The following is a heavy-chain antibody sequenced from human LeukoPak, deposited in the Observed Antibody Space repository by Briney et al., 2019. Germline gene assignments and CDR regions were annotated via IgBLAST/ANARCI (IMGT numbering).Heavy chain of an antibody. J-gene: IGHJ4*02. V-gene: IGHV3-66*01. Sequence: GGSLRLSCVVSGFTVTSNYMSWVRQAPGKGLEWVSVIYSGGTTNYADSVKGRFTVYRGNSKNTLYLQMNSLRAEDTAVYYCASKLTSGYWGQGTLVTASS. CDR3: ASKLTSGY. CDR2: IYSGGTT. D-gene: IGHD4-17*01. CDR1: GFTVTSNY.